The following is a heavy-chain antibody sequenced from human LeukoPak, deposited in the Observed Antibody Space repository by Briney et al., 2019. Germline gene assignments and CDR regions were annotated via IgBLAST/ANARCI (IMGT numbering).Heavy chain of an antibody. CDR3: DKVQFNWGPIDY. D-gene: IGHD7-27*01. CDR2: ISGSGDST. CDR1: GFTFSTYA. Sequence: GGSLRLSCAASGFTFSTYAMNWVRQAPGKGLEWVSSISGSGDSTYYADSVKGRFTISRDNSKNTLYLQMNSLRVEDTATYFCDKVQFNWGPIDYWGQGTPVIVSS. V-gene: IGHV3-23*01. J-gene: IGHJ4*02.